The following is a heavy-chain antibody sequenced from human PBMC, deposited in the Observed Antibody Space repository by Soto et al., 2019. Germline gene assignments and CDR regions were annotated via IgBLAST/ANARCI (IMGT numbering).Heavy chain of an antibody. Sequence: QVQLVQSGAEVKKPGASVKVSCKASGYTFTSYGISWVRQATGQGLEWMGWISAYNGNTNYAQKLQGRVTMTTDTSTSTAYMELRSLRSDDTAVYYWARVRLLSFMGSGSPGFDYWGQGTLVTVSS. CDR2: ISAYNGNT. CDR3: ARVRLLSFMGSGSPGFDY. D-gene: IGHD3-10*01. V-gene: IGHV1-18*01. CDR1: GYTFTSYG. J-gene: IGHJ4*02.